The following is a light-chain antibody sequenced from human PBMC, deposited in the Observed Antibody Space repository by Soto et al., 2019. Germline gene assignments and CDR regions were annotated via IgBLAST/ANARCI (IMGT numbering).Light chain of an antibody. CDR2: AAS. Sequence: DIQLTQSPSFLSASVGDRVTITCRASQGISSYLAWYQHKPGKAPKLLIYAASTLQSGVPSRFSGSGSGTEINLTISSLQPEDFAISFCQRLNSYPPEITFGQGTRLEIK. CDR3: QRLNSYPPEIT. J-gene: IGKJ5*01. V-gene: IGKV1-9*01. CDR1: QGISSY.